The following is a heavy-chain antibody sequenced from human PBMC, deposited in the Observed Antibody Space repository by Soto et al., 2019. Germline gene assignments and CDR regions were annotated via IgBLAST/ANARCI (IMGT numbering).Heavy chain of an antibody. D-gene: IGHD2-21*01. CDR1: GFTFSSYW. V-gene: IGHV3-74*01. Sequence: EEQLVESGGGLVQPGGSLRLSCEASGFTFSSYWMHWVRQAPGKGLVWVSRINPGGSITAYADSVKGRFTISRDNAKNTLYLQMNSLRGDDTAVYYCARVPTGKCGVWNYWGQGTLVTVSS. CDR3: ARVPTGKCGVWNY. J-gene: IGHJ4*02. CDR2: INPGGSIT.